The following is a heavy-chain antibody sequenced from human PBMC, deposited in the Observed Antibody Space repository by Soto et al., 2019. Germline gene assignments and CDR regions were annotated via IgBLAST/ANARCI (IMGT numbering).Heavy chain of an antibody. V-gene: IGHV4-59*01. CDR3: ARSVAVPGAHIDY. J-gene: IGHJ4*02. Sequence: PSETLSLTCSVSGGSISGSYWSWIRQSPGKGQEWLGYVYYTGSTNYSPSLRSRVSISVDTSKNEFYLQLSSVTAADTAVYFCARSVAVPGAHIDYWGQGTQVTVSS. D-gene: IGHD6-19*01. CDR2: VYYTGST. CDR1: GGSISGSY.